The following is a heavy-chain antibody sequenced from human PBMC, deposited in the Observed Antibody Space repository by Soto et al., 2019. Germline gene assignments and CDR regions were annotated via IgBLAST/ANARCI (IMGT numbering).Heavy chain of an antibody. Sequence: EVQLVESGGGLVQPGRSLRLSCAASGFTFDDYAMHWVRQAPGKGLEWVSGIRWNSGSIGYADSVKGRFTISRDNAKNSLYLQMNRLRAEDTALYYCAKDRNNHYNTGGAVDIWGQGTMVTVSS. J-gene: IGHJ3*02. D-gene: IGHD1-1*01. V-gene: IGHV3-9*01. CDR2: IRWNSGSI. CDR3: AKDRNNHYNTGGAVDI. CDR1: GFTFDDYA.